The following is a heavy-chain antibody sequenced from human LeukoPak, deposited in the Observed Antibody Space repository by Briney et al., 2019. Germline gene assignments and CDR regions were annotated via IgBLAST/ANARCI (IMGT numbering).Heavy chain of an antibody. CDR1: GGTFSSNA. Sequence: ASVKVSCKASGGTFSSNAISWVRQAPGQGLEWMGGIIPIFGIANYAQKFQDRVTITADKSTSTAYMELSSLRSEDTAVYYRARQEPTYYDSSGYYYAEDYYMDVWGKGTTVTVSS. V-gene: IGHV1-69*10. J-gene: IGHJ6*03. D-gene: IGHD3-22*01. CDR2: IIPIFGIA. CDR3: ARQEPTYYDSSGYYYAEDYYMDV.